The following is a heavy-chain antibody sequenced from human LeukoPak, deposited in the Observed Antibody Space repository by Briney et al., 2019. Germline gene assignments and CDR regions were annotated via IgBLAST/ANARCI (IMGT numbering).Heavy chain of an antibody. D-gene: IGHD4-11*01. CDR1: GFTFSSYA. V-gene: IGHV3-23*01. J-gene: IGHJ5*02. CDR2: ISGSGGST. Sequence: AGGSLRLSCAASGFTFSSYAMSWVRQAPGKWLEWVSAISGSGGSTYYADSVKGRFTISRDNSKNTLYLQMNSLRAEDTAVYYCAKEYRDDYSNYAFDPWGQGTLVTVSS. CDR3: AKEYRDDYSNYAFDP.